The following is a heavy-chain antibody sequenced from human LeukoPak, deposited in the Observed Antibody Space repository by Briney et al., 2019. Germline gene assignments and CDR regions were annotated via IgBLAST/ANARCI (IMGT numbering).Heavy chain of an antibody. CDR2: IYYSGST. D-gene: IGHD3-3*01. Sequence: TSETLSLTCTVSGGSISSYYWSWIRQPPGKGLEWIGYIYYSGSTNYNPSLKSRVTMSVDTSKNQFSLKLTSVTAADTAVYYCARYDFNKYFDYWGQGTLVTVSS. J-gene: IGHJ4*02. CDR3: ARYDFNKYFDY. V-gene: IGHV4-59*01. CDR1: GGSISSYY.